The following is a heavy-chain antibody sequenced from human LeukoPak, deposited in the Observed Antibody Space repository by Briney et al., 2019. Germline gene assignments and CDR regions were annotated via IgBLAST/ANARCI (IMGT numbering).Heavy chain of an antibody. V-gene: IGHV3-23*01. CDR2: ISGSGGST. D-gene: IGHD3-3*01. CDR3: AKADYDFWSGYLNFDY. Sequence: PGGSLRLSCAASGFTFSSYAMSWVRQAPGKGLEWVSAISGSGGSTYYADSVKGRFTISRDNSKNTLYLQMNSLRAEDTAVYYCAKADYDFWSGYLNFDYWGQGTLVTVSS. CDR1: GFTFSSYA. J-gene: IGHJ4*02.